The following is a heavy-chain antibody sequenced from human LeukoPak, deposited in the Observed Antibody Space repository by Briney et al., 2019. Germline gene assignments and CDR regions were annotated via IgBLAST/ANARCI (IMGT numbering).Heavy chain of an antibody. V-gene: IGHV4-4*02. D-gene: IGHD2-2*01. CDR2: IYHSGST. Sequence: PSGTLSLTCAVSGGSISSSNWWSWVRQPPGKGLEWIGEIYHSGSTYYNPSLKSRVTISLDTSKNQFSLKLSSVTAADTAVYYCARRLWSHIVVVPAAIAYAFDIWGQGTMVTVSS. J-gene: IGHJ3*02. CDR3: ARRLWSHIVVVPAAIAYAFDI. CDR1: GGSISSSNW.